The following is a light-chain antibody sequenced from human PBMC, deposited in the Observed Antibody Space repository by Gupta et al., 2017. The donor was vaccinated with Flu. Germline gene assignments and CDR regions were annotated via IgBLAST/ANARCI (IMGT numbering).Light chain of an antibody. V-gene: IGKV3-11*01. J-gene: IGKJ1*01. CDR1: QSVSIY. CDR3: QHRINWPWT. Sequence: VVLTQSPATLSLSPGERATLSCRASQSVSIYLAWYQQKPGQAPRLLIYDTSKRATGIPARFSGSGSGTEFTLTISSREPEDFAVYYCQHRINWPWTFGQGTKVESK. CDR2: DTS.